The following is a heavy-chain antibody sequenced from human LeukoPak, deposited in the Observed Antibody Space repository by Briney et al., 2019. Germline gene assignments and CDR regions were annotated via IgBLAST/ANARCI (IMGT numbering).Heavy chain of an antibody. CDR1: GYTFTSYD. CDR3: ARGPGRDPWYFDY. J-gene: IGHJ4*02. Sequence: ASVKVSCKASGYTFTSYDINWVRQATGQGLEWMGWMNPNSGNTGYAQKFQGRVTITADESTSTAYMELSSLRSEDTAVYYCARGPGRDPWYFDYWGQGTLVTVSS. V-gene: IGHV1-8*03. D-gene: IGHD1-26*01. CDR2: MNPNSGNT.